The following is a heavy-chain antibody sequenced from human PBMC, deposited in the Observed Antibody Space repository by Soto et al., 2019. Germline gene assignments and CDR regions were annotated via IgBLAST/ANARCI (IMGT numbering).Heavy chain of an antibody. CDR3: ARDIEQWGWAFDY. Sequence: GGSLRLSCAASGFTFSSYAMHWVRQAPGKGLEWVTVISYDGSNKYYADSVKGRFTISRDNSKNTLYLQMNSLRAEDTAVYYCARDIEQWGWAFDYWGQGTLVTVSS. CDR1: GFTFSSYA. D-gene: IGHD6-19*01. J-gene: IGHJ4*02. V-gene: IGHV3-30-3*01. CDR2: ISYDGSNK.